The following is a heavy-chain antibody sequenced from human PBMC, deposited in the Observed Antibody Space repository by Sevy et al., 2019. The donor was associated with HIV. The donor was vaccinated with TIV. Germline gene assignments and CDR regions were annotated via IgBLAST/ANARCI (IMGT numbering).Heavy chain of an antibody. V-gene: IGHV3-72*01. CDR3: VRGPNCGVGGCQQISPYCLDV. CDR1: GFTFSDHY. D-gene: IGHD2-15*01. CDR2: IRNRPNSYTT. J-gene: IGHJ6*03. Sequence: GGSLRLSCAASGFTFSDHYVDWVRQAPGKGLEWVGRIRNRPNSYTTEDAASVKGRFTISRDDSRNSVYLQMNNLKTQDSAVLYCVRGPNCGVGGCQQISPYCLDVWGKGATVTVSS.